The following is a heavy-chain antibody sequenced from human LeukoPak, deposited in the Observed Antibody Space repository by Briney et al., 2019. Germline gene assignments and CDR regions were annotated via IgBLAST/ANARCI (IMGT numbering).Heavy chain of an antibody. CDR2: ISGRGTST. Sequence: GGSLRLSCAASGFTFSILGMSWVRRAPGKGLEWVSAISGRGTSTYYADSVKGRFTISRDNSKNTLYLQMNSLRADNTAVYYRARDSSGWYSYYWGQGTLVTVSS. CDR1: GFTFSILG. J-gene: IGHJ4*02. D-gene: IGHD6-19*01. V-gene: IGHV3-23*01. CDR3: ARDSSGWYSYY.